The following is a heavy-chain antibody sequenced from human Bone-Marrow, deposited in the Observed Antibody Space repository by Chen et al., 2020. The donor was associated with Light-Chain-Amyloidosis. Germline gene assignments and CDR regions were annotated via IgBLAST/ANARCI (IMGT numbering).Heavy chain of an antibody. V-gene: IGHV1-46*01. Sequence: QVQLVQSGAEVKKPGASVKVSCKASGYTFTSYYMHWVRQAPGQGLEWMGIINPSGGSTSYAQKFQGRVTMTRDTSISTAYMELSRLRSDDTAVYYCARVLQVVVAAADAFDIWGQGTMVTVSS. CDR1: GYTFTSYY. CDR2: INPSGGST. D-gene: IGHD2-15*01. CDR3: ARVLQVVVAAADAFDI. J-gene: IGHJ3*02.